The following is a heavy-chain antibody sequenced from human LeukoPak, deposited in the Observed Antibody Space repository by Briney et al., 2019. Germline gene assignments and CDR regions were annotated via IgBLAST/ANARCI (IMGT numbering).Heavy chain of an antibody. CDR1: GFTFSTYS. D-gene: IGHD3-3*01. CDR2: ISSGSGYM. Sequence: GASVKVSCKASGFTFSTYSMNWVRQAPGKGLEWVSSISSGSGYMYYADSVKGRFTISRDNAKNSLYLQMNSLRAEDTAVYHCARYDFILISYFDLWGRGALVTVSS. J-gene: IGHJ2*01. V-gene: IGHV3-21*04. CDR3: ARYDFILISYFDL.